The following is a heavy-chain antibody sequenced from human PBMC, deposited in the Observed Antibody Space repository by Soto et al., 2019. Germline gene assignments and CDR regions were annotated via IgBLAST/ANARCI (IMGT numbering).Heavy chain of an antibody. CDR1: GGSITRNNHF. J-gene: IGHJ4*02. D-gene: IGHD6-19*01. CDR2: IQYGGTT. Sequence: QLQLQESGPGLVKASETLSLTCTVSGGSITRNNHFWGWIRQSPGKGLEWIGSIQYGGTTNYNPSLKSRVIMSADTSKNQFSLMMNSVTAADTAVYYCARLGSSGWYQGSYFDYWGQGTLVTVSS. V-gene: IGHV4-39*01. CDR3: ARLGSSGWYQGSYFDY.